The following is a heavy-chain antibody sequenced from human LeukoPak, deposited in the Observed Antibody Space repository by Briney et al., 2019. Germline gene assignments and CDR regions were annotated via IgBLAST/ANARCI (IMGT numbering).Heavy chain of an antibody. V-gene: IGHV1-69*05. Sequence: SVKVSCKASGGTFSSYAISWVRQAPGQGLEWMGGIIPIFGTANYAQKFQGRVTITTDESTSTAYMELSSLRSEDTAVYYCARAIAAAGTVAFDIWGQGTMVTVSS. CDR3: ARAIAAAGTVAFDI. J-gene: IGHJ3*02. CDR2: IIPIFGTA. D-gene: IGHD6-13*01. CDR1: GGTFSSYA.